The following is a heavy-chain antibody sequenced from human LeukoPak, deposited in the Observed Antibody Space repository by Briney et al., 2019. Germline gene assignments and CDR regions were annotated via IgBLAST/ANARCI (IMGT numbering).Heavy chain of an antibody. CDR3: ARQRGGTGYYFDY. D-gene: IGHD3-9*01. Sequence: SQTLSLTCSVSGGSISSGGYYWSWLRQPPGKGLEWIGYIYHSGSTYYNPSLKSRVTISVDTSKNQFSLKLGSVTAADTALYYCARQRGGTGYYFDYWGQGTLVTVSS. J-gene: IGHJ4*02. CDR1: GGSISSGGYY. CDR2: IYHSGST. V-gene: IGHV4-30-2*01.